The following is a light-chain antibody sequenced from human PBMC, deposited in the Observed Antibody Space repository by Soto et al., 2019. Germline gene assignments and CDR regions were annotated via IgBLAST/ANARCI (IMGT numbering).Light chain of an antibody. CDR1: SSDVGFYNF. Sequence: QSVLTQPRSVSGSPGQSVTISCTGTSSDVGFYNFVSWYQQHPGKAPKLMIYDVSKRPSGVPDRFSGSKSGNTASLTISGLQAEDEADYYCCSYAGTPRVFGTGTKLTVL. CDR2: DVS. CDR3: CSYAGTPRV. V-gene: IGLV2-11*01. J-gene: IGLJ1*01.